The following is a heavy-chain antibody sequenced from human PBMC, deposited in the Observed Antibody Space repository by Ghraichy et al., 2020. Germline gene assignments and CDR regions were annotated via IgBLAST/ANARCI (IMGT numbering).Heavy chain of an antibody. CDR3: ARVFRGSGRGSDY. D-gene: IGHD3-10*01. V-gene: IGHV4-34*01. CDR2: INHSGST. Sequence: SETLSLTCAVYGGSFSGYYWSWIRQPPGKGLEWIGEINHSGSTNYNPSLKSRVTISVDTSKNQFSLKLSSVTAADTAVYYCARVFRGSGRGSDYWGQGTLVTVSS. J-gene: IGHJ4*02. CDR1: GGSFSGYY.